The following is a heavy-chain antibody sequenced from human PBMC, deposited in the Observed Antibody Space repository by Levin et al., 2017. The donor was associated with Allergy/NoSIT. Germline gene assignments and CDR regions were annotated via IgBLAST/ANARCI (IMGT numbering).Heavy chain of an antibody. CDR2: IIPIFGTA. D-gene: IGHD1-20*01. V-gene: IGHV1-69*13. J-gene: IGHJ3*02. CDR1: GGTFSSYA. CDR3: ARDASGITGMGEAFDI. Sequence: SVKVSCKASGGTFSSYAIGWVRQAPGQGLEWMGGIIPIFGTANYAQKFQGRVTITADESTSTAYMELSSLRSEDTAVYYCARDASGITGMGEAFDIWGQGTMVTVSS.